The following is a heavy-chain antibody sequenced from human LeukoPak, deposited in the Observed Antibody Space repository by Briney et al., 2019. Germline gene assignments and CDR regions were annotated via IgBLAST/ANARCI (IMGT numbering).Heavy chain of an antibody. D-gene: IGHD3-10*01. CDR3: ARHFPLLWSGELSVDY. V-gene: IGHV5-51*01. J-gene: IGHJ4*02. CDR1: GYSFTSYW. CDR2: IYPGDSDT. Sequence: GESLKISCKGSGYSFTSYWIGWVRQMPGKGLEWMGIIYPGDSDTRYSPSFQGQVTISADKSISTAYLQWSSLKASDTAMYYCARHFPLLWSGELSVDYWGQGTLVTVSS.